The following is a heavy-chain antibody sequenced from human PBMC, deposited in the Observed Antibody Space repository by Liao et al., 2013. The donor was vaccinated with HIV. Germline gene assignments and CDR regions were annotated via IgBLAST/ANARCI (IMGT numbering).Heavy chain of an antibody. CDR2: IYYSGST. D-gene: IGHD2-2*01. V-gene: IGHV4-30-4*08. CDR1: GGSIRSGDYY. CDR3: ARAEGXVPRYFDY. Sequence: QVQLQESGPGLVKPSQTLSLTCTVSGGSIRSGDYYWSWIRQPPGKGLEWIGYIYYSGSTYYNPSLKSRVTISVDTSKNQFSLKLSSVTAADTAVYYCARAEGXVPRYFDYWGQGTLVTVSS. J-gene: IGHJ4*02.